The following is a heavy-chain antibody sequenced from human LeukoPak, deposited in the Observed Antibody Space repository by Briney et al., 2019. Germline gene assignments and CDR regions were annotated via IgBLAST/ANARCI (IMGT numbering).Heavy chain of an antibody. CDR3: ARGPKDMANYYYYGMDV. Sequence: SETLSLTCTVSGGSISSYYWSWIRQPPGKGLEWIGYTYYSGSTNYNPSLKSRVTISVDTSKNQFSLKLSSVTAADTAVYYCARGPKDMANYYYYGMDVWGQGTTVTVSS. CDR2: TYYSGST. J-gene: IGHJ6*02. CDR1: GGSISSYY. V-gene: IGHV4-59*01. D-gene: IGHD2-15*01.